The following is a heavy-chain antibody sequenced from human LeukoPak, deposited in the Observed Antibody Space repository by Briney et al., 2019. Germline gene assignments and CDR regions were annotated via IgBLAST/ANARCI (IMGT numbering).Heavy chain of an antibody. D-gene: IGHD3-16*01. J-gene: IGHJ4*02. CDR2: INTDGRSA. Sequence: GGSLRLSCAASGFTFHDYAMHWVRQPPGKGLEWVSRINTDGRSASYGVSVKGRFTISRDNAKNTLELQMNSLRAEDTAVYFCARDVWGDRDSYFDSWGQGTLVTVSS. V-gene: IGHV3-74*01. CDR1: GFTFHDYA. CDR3: ARDVWGDRDSYFDS.